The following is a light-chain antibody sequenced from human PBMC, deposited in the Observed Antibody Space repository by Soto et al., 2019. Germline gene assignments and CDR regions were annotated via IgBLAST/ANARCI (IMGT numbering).Light chain of an antibody. CDR2: EVS. J-gene: IGLJ2*01. Sequence: QSALTQPASVSGSPGQSITISCTGTSSDVGGYNYVSWYQQHPGKAPKLMIYEVSNRPSGVSPRFSGSRSGNTASLTLSGLQAEDEAVYHCSSYAGTDRTLVFFGGGTKLTVL. CDR1: SSDVGGYNY. V-gene: IGLV2-14*01. CDR3: SSYAGTDRTLVF.